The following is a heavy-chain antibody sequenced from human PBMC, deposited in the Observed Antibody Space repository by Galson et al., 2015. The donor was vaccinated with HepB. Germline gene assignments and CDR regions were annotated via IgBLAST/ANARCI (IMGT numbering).Heavy chain of an antibody. CDR1: GFTFSSYG. V-gene: IGHV3-30*02. CDR2: IRYDGSNK. J-gene: IGHJ6*02. D-gene: IGHD4-17*01. CDR3: AKADYGDYVSYYYYGMDV. Sequence: SLRLSCAASGFTFSSYGMHWVRQAPGKGLEWVAFIRYDGSNKYYADSVKGRFTISRDNSKNTLYLQMNSLRAEDTAVYYCAKADYGDYVSYYYYGMDVWGQGTTVTVSS.